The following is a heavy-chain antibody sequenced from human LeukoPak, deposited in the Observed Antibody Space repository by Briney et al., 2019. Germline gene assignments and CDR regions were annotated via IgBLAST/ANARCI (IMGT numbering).Heavy chain of an antibody. V-gene: IGHV1-24*01. D-gene: IGHD3-22*01. CDR3: ASSPMAGGYYPMGYRR. Sequence: GASVKVSCKVSGYTLTELSMHWVRQAPGKGLEWMGGFDPEDGETIYAQKFQGRVTITADKSTSTAYMELSSLRSEDTAVYYCASSPMAGGYYPMGYRRWGQGTLVTVSS. CDR2: FDPEDGET. CDR1: GYTLTELS. J-gene: IGHJ4*02.